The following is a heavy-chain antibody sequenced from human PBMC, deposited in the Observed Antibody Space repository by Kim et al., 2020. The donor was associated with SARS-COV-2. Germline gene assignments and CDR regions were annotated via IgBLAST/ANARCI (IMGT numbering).Heavy chain of an antibody. V-gene: IGHV3-7*03. D-gene: IGHD6-13*01. CDR2: IKQDGREK. CDR1: GFTFSSYW. Sequence: GGSLRLSCAASGFTFSSYWMSWVRQAPGKGLEWGANIKQDGREKYYGDSVKGRFTISRDNAKNSLYLQMNSLRAEDTAVYYCARLTSSWLPSYYFDYWGQGTLVTASS. CDR3: ARLTSSWLPSYYFDY. J-gene: IGHJ4*02.